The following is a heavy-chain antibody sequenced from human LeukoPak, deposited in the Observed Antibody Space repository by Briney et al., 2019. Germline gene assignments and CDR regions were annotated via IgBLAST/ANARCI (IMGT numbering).Heavy chain of an antibody. CDR3: ARERGGLNWGWWDY. CDR2: ISYSGTT. V-gene: IGHV4-59*01. Sequence: SETLSLTCTVSGGSISSYYWSWIRQPPGKGREWIGYISYSGTTTYNPSLKSRVTISMDTSKSQFSLRVSSVTAADTAVYYCARERGGLNWGWWDYWGQGTLVTVSS. CDR1: GGSISSYY. J-gene: IGHJ4*02. D-gene: IGHD7-27*01.